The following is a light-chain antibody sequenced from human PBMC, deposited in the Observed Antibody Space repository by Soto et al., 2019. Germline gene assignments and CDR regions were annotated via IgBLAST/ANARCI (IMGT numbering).Light chain of an antibody. CDR2: GAS. CDR1: QSVSTN. Sequence: ETVMTQSPATLSVSPGEGATLSCRASQSVSTNLAWYQQKPGQAPRLLIYGASARATGIPARFSGSGSGTEFTLAISSLQSEDFAVYYRQQYNNWPRTFGQGTKVEIK. J-gene: IGKJ1*01. CDR3: QQYNNWPRT. V-gene: IGKV3-15*01.